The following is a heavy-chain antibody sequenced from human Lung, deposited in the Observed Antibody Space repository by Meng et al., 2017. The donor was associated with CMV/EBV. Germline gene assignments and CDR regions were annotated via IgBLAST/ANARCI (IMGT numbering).Heavy chain of an antibody. V-gene: IGHV1-8*03. CDR2: MNPNSGNT. CDR1: GYTFTSYD. J-gene: IGHJ4*02. D-gene: IGHD6-19*01. Sequence: ASXXVSXKASGYTFTSYDINWVRQATGQGLEWVGWMNPNSGNTGYAQKFQGRVTITRNTSINTAYMELSSLRSDDTAVYYCARVLVRQPKRGGIAVYPLGRSYYCDYWXKGTXVTVSS. CDR3: ARVLVRQPKRGGIAVYPLGRSYYCDY.